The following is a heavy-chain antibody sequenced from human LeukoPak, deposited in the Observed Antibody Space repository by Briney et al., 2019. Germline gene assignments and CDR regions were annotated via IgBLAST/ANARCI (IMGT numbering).Heavy chain of an antibody. J-gene: IGHJ4*02. Sequence: PSETLSLTCTVSGGSISSYHWSWIRQPPGKGLEWIGYIYYRSTNYNPSLKSRVTISVDTSKNQFSLKLSSVTAADTAVYYCARDGEGPLGNFDYWGQGTLVTVSS. D-gene: IGHD3-10*01. V-gene: IGHV4-59*01. CDR1: GGSISSYH. CDR3: ARDGEGPLGNFDY. CDR2: IYYRST.